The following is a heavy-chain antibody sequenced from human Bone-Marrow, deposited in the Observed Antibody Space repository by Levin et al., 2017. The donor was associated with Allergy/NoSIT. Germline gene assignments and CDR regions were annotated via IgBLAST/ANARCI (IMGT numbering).Heavy chain of an antibody. CDR2: ISGSGGST. CDR3: AIGDGDNAEDDY. CDR1: GFTFIDYA. D-gene: IGHD1-1*01. J-gene: IGHJ4*02. Sequence: GGSLRLSCAASGFTFIDYAMSWVRQAPGKGLEWVSSISGSGGSTYYEDSVKGRFTISRDNTKNTLYLRMSSMRVEDTAIYYCAIGDGDNAEDDYWGQGTLVTVSS. V-gene: IGHV3-23*01.